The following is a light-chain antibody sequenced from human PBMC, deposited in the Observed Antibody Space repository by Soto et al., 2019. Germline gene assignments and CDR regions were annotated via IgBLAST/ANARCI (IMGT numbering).Light chain of an antibody. V-gene: IGLV2-8*01. CDR3: AAWDDRPSGRV. CDR2: AVS. J-gene: IGLJ3*02. Sequence: QSVLTQPPSASGSPGQSVTISCTGTSSDVGAYKYVSWYQQHPGKAPKLMIYAVSERPSGVPDRFSGSKSGNTASLTVSGLQAEDEADYYCAAWDDRPSGRVFGGGTKLTVL. CDR1: SSDVGAYKY.